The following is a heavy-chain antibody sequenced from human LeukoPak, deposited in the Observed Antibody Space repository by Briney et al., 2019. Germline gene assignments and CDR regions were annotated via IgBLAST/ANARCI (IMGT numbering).Heavy chain of an antibody. CDR3: ARDLLGYSSSSGFDY. CDR1: GGPLSTTSYY. D-gene: IGHD6-6*01. V-gene: IGHV4-61*01. J-gene: IGHJ4*02. Sequence: SETLSLTCTVSGGPLSTTSYYWGWIRQPPGKGLEWIGYIYYSGSTNYNPSLKSRVTISVDTSKNQFSLKLSSVTAADTAVYYCARDLLGYSSSSGFDYWGQGTLVTVSS. CDR2: IYYSGST.